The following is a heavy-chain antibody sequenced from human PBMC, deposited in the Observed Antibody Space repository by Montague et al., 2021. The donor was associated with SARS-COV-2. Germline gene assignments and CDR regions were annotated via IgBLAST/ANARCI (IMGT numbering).Heavy chain of an antibody. CDR3: ASRNYGSGLEEIDY. CDR1: EFTVSSNY. V-gene: IGHV3-66*01. CDR2: IYNGGST. J-gene: IGHJ4*02. Sequence: SLRLSCAASEFTVSSNYMSWVRQAPGKGLEWVSVIYNGGSTYYADSVRGRFTISRDNSKNTLYLQMNSLRAEDTAVYYCASRNYGSGLEEIDYWGQGILVTVSS. D-gene: IGHD3-10*01.